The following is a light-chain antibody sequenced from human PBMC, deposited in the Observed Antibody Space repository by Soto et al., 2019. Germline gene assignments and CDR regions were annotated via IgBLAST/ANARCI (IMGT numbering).Light chain of an antibody. J-gene: IGLJ1*01. Sequence: QSVLTQPPSASGSPGQSVTISCTGTSSDVGAFNYVSWYQHHPGKAPKLMIYDVSKRPSGVPARFSGSKSGDTASLTISGLQAEDEADYFCCSYAGTYTFVFGTGTKVTVL. CDR3: CSYAGTYTFV. V-gene: IGLV2-11*01. CDR2: DVS. CDR1: SSDVGAFNY.